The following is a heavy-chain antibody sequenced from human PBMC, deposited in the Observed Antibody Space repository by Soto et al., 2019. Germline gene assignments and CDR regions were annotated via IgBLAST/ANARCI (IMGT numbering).Heavy chain of an antibody. Sequence: ASVKVSCTASGYTFTSYYMHWVRQAPGQGLEWMGIINPSGGSTSYAQKFQGRVTMTRDTSTSTVYMELSSLRSEDTAVYYCARVAYCSSTSCYGPFDYWGQGTLVTVSS. CDR3: ARVAYCSSTSCYGPFDY. J-gene: IGHJ4*02. CDR1: GYTFTSYY. D-gene: IGHD2-2*01. CDR2: INPSGGST. V-gene: IGHV1-46*01.